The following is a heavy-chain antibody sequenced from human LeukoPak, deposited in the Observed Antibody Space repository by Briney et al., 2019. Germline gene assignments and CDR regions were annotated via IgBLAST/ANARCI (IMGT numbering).Heavy chain of an antibody. CDR2: IYYSGST. D-gene: IGHD3-9*01. CDR3: ARESHSAVRSTGIFDY. Sequence: SETLSLTCTVSGGSISSYYWSWIRQPPGKGLEWIGYIYYSGSTNYNPSLKSRVTISVDTSKNQFYLKLSSVPAADTAVYYCARESHSAVRSTGIFDYWGQGTLVTVSS. CDR1: GGSISSYY. J-gene: IGHJ4*02. V-gene: IGHV4-59*12.